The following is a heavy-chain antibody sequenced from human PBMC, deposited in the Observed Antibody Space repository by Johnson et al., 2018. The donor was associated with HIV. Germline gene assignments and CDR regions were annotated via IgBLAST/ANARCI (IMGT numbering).Heavy chain of an antibody. J-gene: IGHJ3*02. CDR3: AREGSVGATIFTMFDAFDI. CDR2: ISSSSSSI. Sequence: QVQLVEFGGGLVKPGGSLRLSCAGSGFTFSDYYMSWIRQAPGKGLEWVSYISSSSSSIYYADSVKGRFTISRDNAKNSLYLQMNSLRAEDTAVYYCAREGSVGATIFTMFDAFDIWGQGTMVTVSS. CDR1: GFTFSDYY. D-gene: IGHD1-26*01. V-gene: IGHV3-11*04.